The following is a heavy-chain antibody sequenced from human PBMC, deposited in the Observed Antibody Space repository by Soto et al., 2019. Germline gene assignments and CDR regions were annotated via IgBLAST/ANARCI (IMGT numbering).Heavy chain of an antibody. CDR3: ATELNDMEAFDI. V-gene: IGHV3-33*03. D-gene: IGHD1-1*01. CDR2: TWYDGINK. J-gene: IGHJ3*02. CDR1: GFPFSIYG. Sequence: QVQLVESGGGVVQPGGSLRLSCVASGFPFSIYGMHWVRQTPGKGLDWVAMTWYDGINKYYADSVKDRFTISRDNSKNTLYLQMNSLRDEDSAVYYCATELNDMEAFDIWGQGTMVTVSS.